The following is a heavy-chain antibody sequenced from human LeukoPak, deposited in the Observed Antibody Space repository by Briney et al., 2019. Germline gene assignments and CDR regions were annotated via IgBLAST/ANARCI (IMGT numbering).Heavy chain of an antibody. J-gene: IGHJ4*02. CDR1: GASITSSSYY. D-gene: IGHD4-17*01. V-gene: IGHV4-39*01. Sequence: SETLSLTCTLSGASITSSSYYWGWIRQPPGKGLEWIGTISYSGSTNYNPSLKSRVTISVDTSKNQFSLRLSSVTAADTAVYYCARQSGGATVTTIFDYWGQGTLVTVSS. CDR3: ARQSGGATVTTIFDY. CDR2: ISYSGST.